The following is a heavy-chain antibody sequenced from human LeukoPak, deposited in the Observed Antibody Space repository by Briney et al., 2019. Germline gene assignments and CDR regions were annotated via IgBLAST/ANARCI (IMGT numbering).Heavy chain of an antibody. D-gene: IGHD1-26*01. CDR1: GFTFSNYW. J-gene: IGHJ4*02. Sequence: GGSLRLSCSASGFTFSNYWLNWVRQAPGKGLEWVASIKQDGSEKQYVDCVKGRFTISRDNTKNSLYLQMNSLRVEDTAVYYCARGGPMGSFWGQGTLVTVSS. CDR2: IKQDGSEK. V-gene: IGHV3-7*01. CDR3: ARGGPMGSF.